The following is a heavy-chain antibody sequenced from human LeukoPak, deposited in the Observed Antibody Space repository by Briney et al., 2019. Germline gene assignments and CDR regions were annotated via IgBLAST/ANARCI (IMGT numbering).Heavy chain of an antibody. V-gene: IGHV3-21*01. CDR1: GFTFSSYS. Sequence: PGGSPRLSCAASGFTFSSYSMNWVRQAPGKGLEWVSSISSSSYIYYADSVKGRFTISRDNAKNSLYLQMNSLRAEDTAVYYCARGAITGTTTQRFDYWGQGTLVTVSS. CDR2: ISSSSYI. D-gene: IGHD1-7*01. J-gene: IGHJ4*02. CDR3: ARGAITGTTTQRFDY.